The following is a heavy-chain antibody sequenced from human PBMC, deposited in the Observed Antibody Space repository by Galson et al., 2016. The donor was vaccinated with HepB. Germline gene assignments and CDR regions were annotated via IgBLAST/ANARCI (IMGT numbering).Heavy chain of an antibody. CDR2: ISTRRTT. V-gene: IGHV3-23*01. Sequence: SLRLSCAASGFVFSNFGLSWVRQAPGKGQEWVASISTRRTTYYSDSVQGRFTISRDNSNNTLYLQMNGLRAEDTAVYYCAREWTWNYGDYYFGLDVWGLGTPVSVSS. CDR3: AREWTWNYGDYYFGLDV. D-gene: IGHD1-7*01. J-gene: IGHJ6*02. CDR1: GFVFSNFG.